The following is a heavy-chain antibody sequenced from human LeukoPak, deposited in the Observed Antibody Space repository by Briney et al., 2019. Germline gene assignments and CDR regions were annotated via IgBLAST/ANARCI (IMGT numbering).Heavy chain of an antibody. CDR2: IAGAGGST. V-gene: IGHV3-23*01. Sequence: GGSLRLSCAASGFTFSTYAMSWVRQAPGKGLECVSSIAGAGGSTYYADSVKGRFTISRDNAKNTLYLQMNSLRAEDTAVYYCARDSPGYGAYDLGWGQGTLVTVSS. CDR3: ARDSPGYGAYDLG. D-gene: IGHD5-12*01. J-gene: IGHJ4*02. CDR1: GFTFSTYA.